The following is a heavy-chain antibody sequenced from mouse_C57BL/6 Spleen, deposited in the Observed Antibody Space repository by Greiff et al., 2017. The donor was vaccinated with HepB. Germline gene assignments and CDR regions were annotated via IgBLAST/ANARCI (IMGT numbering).Heavy chain of an antibody. D-gene: IGHD2-3*01. J-gene: IGHJ1*03. CDR2: ISSGGSYT. Sequence: EVHLVESGGDLVKPGGSLKLSCAASGFTFSSYGMSWVRQTPDKRLEWVATISSGGSYTYYPDSVKGRFTISRDNAKNTLYLQMSSLKSEDTAMYYCARQGLLDWYFDVWGTGTTVTVSS. CDR1: GFTFSSYG. V-gene: IGHV5-6*01. CDR3: ARQGLLDWYFDV.